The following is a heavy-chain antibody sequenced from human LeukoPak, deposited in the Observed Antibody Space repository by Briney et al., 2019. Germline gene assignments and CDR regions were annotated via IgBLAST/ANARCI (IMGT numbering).Heavy chain of an antibody. J-gene: IGHJ6*02. Sequence: GGSLRLSCAASGFTFSSYGMTWVRQAPGKGLEWVSAITGSGGSTFYADSVKGRFTISRDNSKNTLYLQMNSLRAEDTAVYYCAKFGQWKTYGMDVWGQGTTVTVSS. CDR1: GFTFSSYG. V-gene: IGHV3-23*01. D-gene: IGHD3-10*01. CDR2: ITGSGGST. CDR3: AKFGQWKTYGMDV.